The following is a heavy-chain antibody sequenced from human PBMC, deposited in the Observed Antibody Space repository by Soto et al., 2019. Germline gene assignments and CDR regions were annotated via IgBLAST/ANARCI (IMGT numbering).Heavy chain of an antibody. V-gene: IGHV1-8*02. CDR3: ARVIYDFWRGYSGFTPANTWFDP. CDR2: MNPNSGNT. J-gene: IGHJ5*02. Sequence: ASVKVSSKSSGYTFTSYDINWVRKATGQGLEWMGWMNPNSGNTGYAQKFQGRVTMTRNTSISTAYMELSSLRSEDTAVYYCARVIYDFWRGYSGFTPANTWFDPCGQGTLVTVSS. D-gene: IGHD3-3*01. CDR1: GYTFTSYD.